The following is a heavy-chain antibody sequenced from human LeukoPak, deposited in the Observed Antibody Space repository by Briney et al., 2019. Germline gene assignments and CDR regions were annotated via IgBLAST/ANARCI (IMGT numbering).Heavy chain of an antibody. CDR3: ARGMATTESFDI. J-gene: IGHJ3*02. CDR2: IKQDGSEK. CDR1: GFTFSGYW. Sequence: GGSLRLSCAASGFTFSGYWMAWVRQAPGRGLEWVAHIKQDGSEKNYVDPVKGRFTISRDNAKNSVYLQMDTLRAEDTAVYYCARGMATTESFDIWGQGTMVTVSS. D-gene: IGHD1-7*01. V-gene: IGHV3-7*05.